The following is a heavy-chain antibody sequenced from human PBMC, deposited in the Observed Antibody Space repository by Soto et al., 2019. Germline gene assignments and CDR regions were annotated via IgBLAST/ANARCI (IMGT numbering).Heavy chain of an antibody. Sequence: QVQLQESGPGLVKPSETLSLTCTVSGGSISSYYWSWIRQPPGKGLEWIGFIFYSGSTSYNPSLKSRVTVAMGTSEYQFSLKLNCVTAADTAVYYCASMIGDPVLSFDSWGQGTLVAVSS. V-gene: IGHV4-59*01. CDR3: ASMIGDPVLSFDS. CDR2: IFYSGST. CDR1: GGSISSYY. D-gene: IGHD3-10*02. J-gene: IGHJ5*01.